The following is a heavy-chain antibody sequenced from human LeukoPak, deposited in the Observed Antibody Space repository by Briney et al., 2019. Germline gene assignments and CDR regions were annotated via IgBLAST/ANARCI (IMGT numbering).Heavy chain of an antibody. CDR2: IYAGGNT. Sequence: GGSLRLSCTVSGFTVSSNYMAWVRQAPGKGLEWVSVIYAGGNTYYADSVKGRFTISRDNSKNTLYLQVSSLGVEDTAVYYCARDTTAYFDCWGQGTLVTVSS. V-gene: IGHV3-53*01. CDR3: ARDTTAYFDC. CDR1: GFTVSSNY. J-gene: IGHJ4*02. D-gene: IGHD2/OR15-2a*01.